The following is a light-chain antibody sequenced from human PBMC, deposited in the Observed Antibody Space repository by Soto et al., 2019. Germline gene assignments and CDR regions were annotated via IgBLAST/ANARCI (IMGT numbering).Light chain of an antibody. Sequence: EMVMTQSPATLSVSLGERATLSCRASQSVRTKLVWYQQKPGQAPRLLIYGASTRATGIPARFSGSGSGTAFTLTISSLQSEDFAVYSCQQHDQGWTFGQGTKVEIK. J-gene: IGKJ1*01. CDR3: QQHDQGWT. CDR2: GAS. CDR1: QSVRTK. V-gene: IGKV3-15*01.